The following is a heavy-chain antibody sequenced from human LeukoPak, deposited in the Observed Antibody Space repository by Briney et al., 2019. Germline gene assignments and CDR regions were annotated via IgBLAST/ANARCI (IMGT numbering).Heavy chain of an antibody. CDR3: ASGSPRGSSSWYGWFDP. D-gene: IGHD6-13*01. V-gene: IGHV4-59*08. J-gene: IGHJ5*02. CDR1: GGSIRSYY. Sequence: SETLSLTCTVSGGSIRSYYWSWIRQPPGKGLEWIGYIYYSGSTNYNPSLKSRVSISVDTSKNQFSLKLSSVTAADTAVYYCASGSPRGSSSWYGWFDPWGQGTLVTVSS. CDR2: IYYSGST.